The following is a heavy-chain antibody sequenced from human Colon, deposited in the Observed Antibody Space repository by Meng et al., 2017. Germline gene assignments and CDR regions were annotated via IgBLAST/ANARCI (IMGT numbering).Heavy chain of an antibody. V-gene: IGHV4-61*03. D-gene: IGHD1-26*01. CDR2: VYYTGSA. CDR3: ARGRGSCSSIDF. CDR1: GGSVSSPSYY. Sequence: QVQMQGSGPRLVRPSETLSLTRTLSGGSVSSPSYYWSWIRQTPGKGLEWIGYVYYTGSANYNPSLKSRVTISVDTSKNHFSLNLTSVTAADTAVYYCARGRGSCSSIDFWGQGTLVTVSS. J-gene: IGHJ4*02.